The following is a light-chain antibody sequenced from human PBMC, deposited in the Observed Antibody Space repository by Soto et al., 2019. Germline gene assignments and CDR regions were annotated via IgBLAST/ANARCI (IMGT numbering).Light chain of an antibody. CDR1: QSISNY. J-gene: IGKJ4*01. CDR2: AAS. V-gene: IGKV1-39*01. CDR3: QQSQSCPFA. Sequence: IQMMQSPSSLSASVGDRVTITCRASQSISNYLNWYQQKPGKAPKLLIYAASTLPNGVPSRFSGRGSGTEFTLTINSLQPEASETYYCQQSQSCPFAFGRGSKGDI.